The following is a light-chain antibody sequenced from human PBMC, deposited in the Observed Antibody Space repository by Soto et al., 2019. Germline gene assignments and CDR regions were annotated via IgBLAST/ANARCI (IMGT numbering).Light chain of an antibody. V-gene: IGKV1D-16*01. Sequence: DIQMTQSPSSLCASVGDRVTITCRASQVISSWLAWYQRKPGRAPKLLIYAASSLQSGVPSRFSGSGSGTDFTLTINRLQPDDSETYYCQQYHTYWWTFGQGTKVDIK. CDR2: AAS. CDR3: QQYHTYWWT. CDR1: QVISSW. J-gene: IGKJ1*01.